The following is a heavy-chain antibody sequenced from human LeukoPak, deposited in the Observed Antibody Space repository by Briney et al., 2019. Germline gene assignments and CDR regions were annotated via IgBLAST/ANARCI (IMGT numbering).Heavy chain of an antibody. CDR2: IIPIFGTA. V-gene: IGHV1-69*05. D-gene: IGHD3-16*02. CDR1: GGTFSSYA. J-gene: IGHJ4*02. CDR3: ASGLGELSPSDY. Sequence: ASVKASCKASGGTFSSYAISWVRQAPGQGLEWMGGIIPIFGTANYAQKFQGRVTITTDESTSTAYMELSSLRSEDTAVYYCASGLGELSPSDYWGQGTLVTVSS.